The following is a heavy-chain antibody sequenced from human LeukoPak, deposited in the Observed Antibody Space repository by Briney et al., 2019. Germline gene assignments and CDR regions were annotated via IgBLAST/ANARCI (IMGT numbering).Heavy chain of an antibody. CDR2: IYYSGST. J-gene: IGHJ2*01. CDR3: ARDKGLGTSSDWYFDL. V-gene: IGHV4-59*12. D-gene: IGHD6-6*01. Sequence: PSETLSLTCTVSGGSISTYYWSWIRQPPGKGLEWIGYIYYSGSTNYNPSLKSRVTMSVDMSKNQLSLNLTSVTAADTAVYYCARDKGLGTSSDWYFDLWGRGTLATVSS. CDR1: GGSISTYY.